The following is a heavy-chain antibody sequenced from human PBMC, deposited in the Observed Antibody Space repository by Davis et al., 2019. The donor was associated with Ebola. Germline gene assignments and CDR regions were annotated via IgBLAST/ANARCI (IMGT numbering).Heavy chain of an antibody. CDR3: TKFCTTGLCQPPGAFDV. Sequence: GSLRLSCAVYGGSFSGYYWSWIRQPPGKGLEWIGEINHSGSTNYNPSLKSRVTISVDTSKKQVSLRLNSVTAADTAVYYCTKFCTTGLCQPPGAFDVWGQGTMVTVSS. D-gene: IGHD2-8*01. CDR2: INHSGST. V-gene: IGHV4-34*03. J-gene: IGHJ3*01. CDR1: GGSFSGYY.